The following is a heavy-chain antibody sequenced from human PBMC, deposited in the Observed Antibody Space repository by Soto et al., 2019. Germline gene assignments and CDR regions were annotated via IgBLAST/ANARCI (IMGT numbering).Heavy chain of an antibody. CDR1: GFTVSSNY. J-gene: IGHJ6*02. CDR2: IYSGGST. D-gene: IGHD6-19*01. V-gene: IGHV3-53*01. Sequence: GGSLRLSCAASGFTVSSNYMSWVRQAPGKGLEWVSVIYSGGSTYYADSVKGRFTISRDNSKNTLYLQMNSLRAEDTAVYYCAMSSGWYSYGMDVWGQGTTVTVSS. CDR3: AMSSGWYSYGMDV.